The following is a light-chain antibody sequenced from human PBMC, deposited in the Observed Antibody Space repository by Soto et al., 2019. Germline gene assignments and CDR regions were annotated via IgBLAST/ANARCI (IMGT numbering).Light chain of an antibody. CDR1: QGIRDE. CDR3: LQDYDYPRT. CDR2: AAS. Sequence: AIEITQSPSYLSASVGDRVTITCRASQGIRDELGWYQQKAGKAPNLLISAASRLQSGVPSRFSGRGSGTDFTLTISSLQPEDFETYYCLQDYDYPRTFGQGTKVDIK. J-gene: IGKJ1*01. V-gene: IGKV1-6*01.